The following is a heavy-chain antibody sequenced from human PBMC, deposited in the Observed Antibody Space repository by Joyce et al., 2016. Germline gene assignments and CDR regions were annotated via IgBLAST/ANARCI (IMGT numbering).Heavy chain of an antibody. D-gene: IGHD2-15*01. J-gene: IGHJ3*01. CDR3: ARARTVVVAYTLRDGFDL. CDR1: ISV. CDR2: IGASGGGT. V-gene: IGHV3-23*01. Sequence: ISVMAWVRQAPGKGLEWCSSIGASGGGTYYGDSVKGRFTVSRDNSKNIMDLQMTRLRIEDTATYDCARARTVVVAYTLRDGFDLWGQGTMVTVSS.